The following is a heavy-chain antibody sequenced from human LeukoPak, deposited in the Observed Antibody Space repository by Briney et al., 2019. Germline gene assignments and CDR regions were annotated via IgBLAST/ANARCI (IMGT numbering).Heavy chain of an antibody. CDR3: ARVVYCGGDCYSGRYYFDY. J-gene: IGHJ4*02. D-gene: IGHD2-21*02. CDR2: INPSGDST. CDR1: GYTFSSYY. Sequence: GASVKVSCKASGYTFSSYYLHWVRQAPGQGLEWMGMINPSGDSTSYAQKFQGRLTMTRDTPTSTVSMELSSLRSEDTAVYYCARVVYCGGDCYSGRYYFDYWGQGTLVTVSS. V-gene: IGHV1-46*01.